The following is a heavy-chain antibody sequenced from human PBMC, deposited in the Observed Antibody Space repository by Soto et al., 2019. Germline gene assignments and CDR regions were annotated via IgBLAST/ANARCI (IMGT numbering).Heavy chain of an antibody. CDR1: GNTFTDYN. D-gene: IGHD2-15*01. J-gene: IGHJ5*02. Sequence: ASVKVSCKASGNTFTDYNIHWVRQAPGQGLEWMGWIIPKGGDTNYAQKFQGRVTMTRDTSISTVYMELSGLRSDDTAIYYCAREMHAATQGNWFDPWGQATLVTVTS. CDR3: AREMHAATQGNWFDP. CDR2: IIPKGGDT. V-gene: IGHV1-2*02.